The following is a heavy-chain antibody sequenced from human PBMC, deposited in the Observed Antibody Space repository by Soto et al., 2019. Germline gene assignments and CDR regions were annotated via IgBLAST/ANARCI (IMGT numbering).Heavy chain of an antibody. Sequence: SETLSLTCSVSGGSISGSYWSWIRQSPGKGLEWLGYVYYAGSTNYSPSLRSRVSISVDTSKNEFSLRLSSVTAADTAVYFCARSVAVPGAHIDYWGQGTQVTVSS. CDR3: ARSVAVPGAHIDY. CDR1: GGSISGSY. CDR2: VYYAGST. D-gene: IGHD6-19*01. V-gene: IGHV4-59*01. J-gene: IGHJ4*02.